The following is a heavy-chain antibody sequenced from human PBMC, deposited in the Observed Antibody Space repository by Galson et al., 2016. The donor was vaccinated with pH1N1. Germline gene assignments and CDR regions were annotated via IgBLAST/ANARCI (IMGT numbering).Heavy chain of an antibody. J-gene: IGHJ4*02. V-gene: IGHV3-74*01. CDR1: GFTFNNYW. CDR2: ISPDGTDT. Sequence: SLRLSCAASGFTFNNYWMYWVCQAPGKGLVWVSRISPDGTDTLNADSVRGRFTITRDNSKNTLFLQMNSLGAEDTAMYYCARTRGYSYGSFDYWGQGTLVTVSS. CDR3: ARTRGYSYGSFDY. D-gene: IGHD5-18*01.